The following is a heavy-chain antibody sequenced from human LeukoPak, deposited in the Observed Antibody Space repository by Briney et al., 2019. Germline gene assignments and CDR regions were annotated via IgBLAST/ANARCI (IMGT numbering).Heavy chain of an antibody. CDR1: GGPFSAYY. D-gene: IGHD5-24*01. Sequence: PSETLSLTCAVYGGPFSAYYWTWVRQPPGMGLEWIGEIKQSENTNYNPSLKSRVTISIDPSKNQISLKLTSVTAADTAVYYCAREGLKNAYNPLGYWGQGTLVTVSS. CDR3: AREGLKNAYNPLGY. J-gene: IGHJ4*02. V-gene: IGHV4-34*01. CDR2: IKQSENT.